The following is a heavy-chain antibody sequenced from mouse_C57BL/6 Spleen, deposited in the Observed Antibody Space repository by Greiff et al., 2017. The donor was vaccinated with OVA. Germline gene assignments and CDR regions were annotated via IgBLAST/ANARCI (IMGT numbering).Heavy chain of an antibody. J-gene: IGHJ3*01. Sequence: QVQLQQPGAELVKPGASVKLSCKASGYTFTSYWMQWVKQRPGQGLEWIGEIDPSDSYTNYNQKFKGKATLTVDTSSSTAYMQLSSLTSEDSAVYYCGRSGGNWFADWGQGTLVTVSA. D-gene: IGHD1-1*02. CDR1: GYTFTSYW. CDR2: IDPSDSYT. V-gene: IGHV1-50*01. CDR3: GRSGGNWFAD.